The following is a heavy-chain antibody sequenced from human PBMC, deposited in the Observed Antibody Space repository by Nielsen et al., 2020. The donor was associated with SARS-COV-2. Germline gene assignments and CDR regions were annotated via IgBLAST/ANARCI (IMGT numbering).Heavy chain of an antibody. Sequence: GGSLRLSCAASGLTFNVYSMTWVRQTAQRGLEWVASIHHDNTRIFHAYSVQGRFTISRDNAKNSVYLQMNSLRVDDTALYYCATLDYFGSGSSPHWGQGSLDTVSS. V-gene: IGHV3-21*01. CDR1: GLTFNVYS. D-gene: IGHD3-10*01. CDR3: ATLDYFGSGSSPH. CDR2: IHHDNTRI. J-gene: IGHJ4*01.